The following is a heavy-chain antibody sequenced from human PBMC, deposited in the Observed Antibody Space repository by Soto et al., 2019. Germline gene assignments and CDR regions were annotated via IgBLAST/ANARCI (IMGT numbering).Heavy chain of an antibody. D-gene: IGHD6-13*01. CDR2: ISGSGDST. CDR1: GFTFSSYA. CDR3: AKRTVGSSYDC. J-gene: IGHJ4*02. V-gene: IGHV3-23*01. Sequence: EVQLLESGGGLVQPGGSLRLSCAASGFTFSSYAMSWVRQAPGKGLEWVSVISGSGDSTYYADSVKGRFTISRDNSKNTLYLQMNSLRAEETAVYYCAKRTVGSSYDCWGQGTLVTVSS.